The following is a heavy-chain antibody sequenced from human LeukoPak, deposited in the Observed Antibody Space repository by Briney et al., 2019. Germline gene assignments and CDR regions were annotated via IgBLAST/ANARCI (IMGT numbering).Heavy chain of an antibody. CDR1: GFNFGSYS. Sequence: GGSLRLSCAASGFNFGSYSMSWVRQAPGKGLEWVSSSSSSSSYIYYADSVKGRFTISRDNAKNSLYLQMNSLRSEDTAVYYCARSPLGWGYWYFDLWGRGTLVTVSS. J-gene: IGHJ2*01. D-gene: IGHD3-16*01. V-gene: IGHV3-21*01. CDR3: ARSPLGWGYWYFDL. CDR2: SSSSSSYI.